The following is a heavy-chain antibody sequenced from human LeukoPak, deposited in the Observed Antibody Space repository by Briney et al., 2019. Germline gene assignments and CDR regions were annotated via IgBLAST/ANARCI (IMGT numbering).Heavy chain of an antibody. CDR1: GGSITSSNYY. V-gene: IGHV4-39*01. J-gene: IGHJ6*03. D-gene: IGHD3-10*01. CDR3: ARPAAPGTFYYYMDV. CDR2: MYSSGST. Sequence: PSETLSLTCTVSGGSITSSNYYWGWIRQPPGKGLEWIGTMYSSGSTYHNPSLKGRVTMSVDTSKNQFSLRLSSVTAADTAVYYCARPAAPGTFYYYMDVWGKGTTVTVSS.